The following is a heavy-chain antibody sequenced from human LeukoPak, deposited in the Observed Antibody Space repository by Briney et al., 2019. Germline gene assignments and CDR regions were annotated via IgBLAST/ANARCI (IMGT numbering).Heavy chain of an antibody. CDR2: MNPNSGST. CDR1: GYTFTSYD. V-gene: IGHV1-8*01. J-gene: IGHJ6*02. Sequence: ASVKVSCKASGYTFTSYDINWVRQATGQGLEWMGWMNPNSGSTGYAQKFQGRVTMTRNTSISTAYMELSSLRSEDTAVYYCARGKSNIDYYYYGMDVWGQGTTVTVSS. CDR3: ARGKSNIDYYYYGMDV.